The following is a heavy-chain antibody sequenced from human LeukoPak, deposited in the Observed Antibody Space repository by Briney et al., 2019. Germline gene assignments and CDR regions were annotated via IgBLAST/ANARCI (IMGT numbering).Heavy chain of an antibody. CDR2: IIPIFGTA. CDR1: RGTFSSYA. D-gene: IGHD3-22*01. Sequence: SVKVSCKASRGTFSSYAISWVRQAPGQGLEWMGGIIPIFGTANYAQKYQGRVTITTDESTSTAYMELSSLRPEDTAVYYCARVTDYYDSSGYRFREGAFDIWGQGTMVTVSS. J-gene: IGHJ3*02. V-gene: IGHV1-69*05. CDR3: ARVTDYYDSSGYRFREGAFDI.